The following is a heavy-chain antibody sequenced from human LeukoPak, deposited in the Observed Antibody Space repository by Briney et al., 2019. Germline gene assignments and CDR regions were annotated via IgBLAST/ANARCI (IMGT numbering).Heavy chain of an antibody. V-gene: IGHV1-46*01. J-gene: IGHJ5*02. D-gene: IGHD3-3*01. Sequence: GASVKVSCKASGYTFTSYYMHWVRQAPGQGLEWMGIINPSGGSTSYAQKFQGRVTITRNTSISTAYMELSSLRSEDTAVYYCARRSLTYYDFWSGYYTGSLYDSWFDPWGQGTLVTVSS. CDR2: INPSGGST. CDR3: ARRSLTYYDFWSGYYTGSLYDSWFDP. CDR1: GYTFTSYY.